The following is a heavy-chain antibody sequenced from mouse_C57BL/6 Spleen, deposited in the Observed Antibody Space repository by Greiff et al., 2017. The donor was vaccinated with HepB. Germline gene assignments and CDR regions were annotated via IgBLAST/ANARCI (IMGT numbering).Heavy chain of an antibody. CDR2: ISYDGSN. J-gene: IGHJ2*01. D-gene: IGHD1-1*01. V-gene: IGHV3-6*01. CDR1: GYSITSGYY. Sequence: DVQLQESGPGLVKPSQSLSLTCSVTGYSITSGYYWNWIRQFPGNKMEWMGYISYDGSNNYNPSLKNRITITRDTSKNQFFLKLNSVTTEDTATYYCARGVTTVVASYYFDYWGQGTTLTVSS. CDR3: ARGVTTVVASYYFDY.